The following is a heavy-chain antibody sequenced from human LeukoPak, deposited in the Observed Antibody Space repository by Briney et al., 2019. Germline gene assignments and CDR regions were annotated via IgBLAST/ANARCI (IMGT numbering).Heavy chain of an antibody. V-gene: IGHV3-21*01. J-gene: IGHJ3*02. CDR3: AREKASTVTYDTFDI. Sequence: SGGSLRLSCAGSGFTFSTYSMNWVRQAPGKGLEWVSSISSSSSYIYYADSVKGRFTISRDNAKNSLYLQMNSLRAEDTAAYYCAREKASTVTYDTFDIWGQGTMVTVSS. CDR2: ISSSSSYI. D-gene: IGHD4-17*01. CDR1: GFTFSTYS.